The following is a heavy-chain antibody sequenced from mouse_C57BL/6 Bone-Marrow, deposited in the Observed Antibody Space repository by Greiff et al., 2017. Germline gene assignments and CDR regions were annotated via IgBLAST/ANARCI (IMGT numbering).Heavy chain of an antibody. CDR2: INPGSGGN. J-gene: IGHJ3*01. CDR3: ARSKNWDSWFAY. Sequence: QVQLKESGAELVRPGTSVKVSCKASGYAFTNYLLEWVKQRPGQGLEWIGVINPGSGGNNYNEKFKGKATLTADKSSSTAYMQLSSLTSEDSAVYFCARSKNWDSWFAYWGQGTLVTVSA. V-gene: IGHV1-54*01. D-gene: IGHD4-1*01. CDR1: GYAFTNYL.